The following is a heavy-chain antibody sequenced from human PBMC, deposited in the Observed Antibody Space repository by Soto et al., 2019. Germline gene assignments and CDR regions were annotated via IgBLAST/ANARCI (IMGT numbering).Heavy chain of an antibody. D-gene: IGHD6-13*01. V-gene: IGHV4-31*03. CDR2: IYYSGST. CDR1: GGSISSGGYY. J-gene: IGHJ5*02. Sequence: QVQLQESGPGLVKPSQTLSLTCTVSGGSISSGGYYWSWIRQHPGKGLEWIGYIYYSGSTYYNPSLTSRVTISVDTSKNQFSLKLSSVTAADTAVYYGASSIAAAGTGLFDPWGQGSLVTVSS. CDR3: ASSIAAAGTGLFDP.